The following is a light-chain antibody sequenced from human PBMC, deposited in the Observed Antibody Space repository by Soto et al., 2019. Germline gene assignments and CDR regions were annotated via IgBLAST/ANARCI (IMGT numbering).Light chain of an antibody. CDR3: QQYGSSPRT. CDR1: QLVSSNF. CDR2: GAS. J-gene: IGKJ1*01. Sequence: EILLTQSPGPLSFSPGERATLSCRASQLVSSNFLAWYQQKPGQAPRLLIYGASTRATGIPDRFSGSGSGTDFTLTISRLESEDFAVYYCQQYGSSPRTFGQGTKVEIK. V-gene: IGKV3-20*01.